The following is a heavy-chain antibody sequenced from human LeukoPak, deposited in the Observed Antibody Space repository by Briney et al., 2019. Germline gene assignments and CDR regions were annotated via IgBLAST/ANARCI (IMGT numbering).Heavy chain of an antibody. CDR1: GFIFSDYY. J-gene: IGHJ3*02. D-gene: IGHD2-15*01. CDR3: ARDPSRGPSTLVVVGAFDI. Sequence: PGGSLRLSCAASGFIFSDYYMSWIRQAPGKGLEWVSYISGSSSYIYYADSMKGRFTISRDNAKNSLYLQMNSLRVEDTAVYYCARDPSRGPSTLVVVGAFDIWGQGTMVTVSS. V-gene: IGHV3-11*06. CDR2: ISGSSSYI.